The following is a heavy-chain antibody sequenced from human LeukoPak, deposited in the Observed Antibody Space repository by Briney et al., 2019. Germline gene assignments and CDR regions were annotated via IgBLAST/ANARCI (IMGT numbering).Heavy chain of an antibody. D-gene: IGHD3-3*01. V-gene: IGHV1-18*01. CDR2: ISAYNGNT. CDR1: GYTFTSYG. Sequence: ASVKVSCKASGYTFTSYGISWVRQAPGQGLEWMGWISAYNGNTNYAQKLQGRVTMTTDTSTSTAYMELRSLRSDDTAVYYCARAPSYYDFWSGYYIGKMDYYMDVWGKGTTVTVSS. J-gene: IGHJ6*03. CDR3: ARAPSYYDFWSGYYIGKMDYYMDV.